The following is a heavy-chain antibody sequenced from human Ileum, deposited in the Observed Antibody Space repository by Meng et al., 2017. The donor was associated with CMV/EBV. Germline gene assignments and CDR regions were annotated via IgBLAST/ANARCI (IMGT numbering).Heavy chain of an antibody. V-gene: IGHV1-3*01. Sequence: QVQLVQSGAEVKKPGASVTVSCKASGYTFTAYTIHWVRQAPGQILEWMGWLTAGNGNTKYSQNFQGRVTITRDTSASTAYLEVSSLRSEDTAVYYCAREVSVAGAGNIDSWGQGTLVTVSS. CDR1: GYTFTAYT. D-gene: IGHD6-13*01. CDR3: AREVSVAGAGNIDS. J-gene: IGHJ4*02. CDR2: LTAGNGNT.